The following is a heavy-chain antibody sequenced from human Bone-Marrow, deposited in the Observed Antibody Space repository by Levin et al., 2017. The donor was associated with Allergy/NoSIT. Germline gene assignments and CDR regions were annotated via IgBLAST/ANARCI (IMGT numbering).Heavy chain of an antibody. CDR2: IHYRVTS. J-gene: IGHJ4*02. V-gene: IGHV4-59*12. CDR3: ARVPGFL. CDR1: GGSMKNFY. D-gene: IGHD2/OR15-2a*01. Sequence: PSETLSLTCTVSGGSMKNFYWGWIRQPPGKELECLGHIHYRVTSRYNPSVKSRVTMSVDTSKNQFSLKLSSVTAADTAVYYCARVPGFLWGQGTLVTVSS.